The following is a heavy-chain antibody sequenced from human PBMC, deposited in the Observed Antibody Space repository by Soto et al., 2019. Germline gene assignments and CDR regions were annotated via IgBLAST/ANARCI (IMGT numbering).Heavy chain of an antibody. Sequence: GGSLRLSCAASGFTFSSYGMHWVRQAPGKGLEWVAVISYDGSNKYYADSVKGRFTISRDNSKNTLYLQMNSLRAEDTAVYYCAKDGSRQPDYYYGMDVWGQGTTVTVSS. CDR2: ISYDGSNK. CDR3: AKDGSRQPDYYYGMDV. CDR1: GFTFSSYG. D-gene: IGHD5-18*01. J-gene: IGHJ6*02. V-gene: IGHV3-30*18.